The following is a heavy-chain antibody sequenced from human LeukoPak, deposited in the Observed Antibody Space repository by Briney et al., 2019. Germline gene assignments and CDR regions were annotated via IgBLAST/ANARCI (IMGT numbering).Heavy chain of an antibody. J-gene: IGHJ5*02. CDR3: ARAAYYYDSSGCSNWFDP. Sequence: ASVKVSCKASGGTFSSYAISWVRQAPGQGLEWMGWISAYNGNTNYAQKLQGRVTMTTDTSTSTAYMELRSLRSDDTAVYYCARAAYYYDSSGCSNWFDPWGQGTLVTVSS. D-gene: IGHD3-22*01. V-gene: IGHV1-18*01. CDR1: GGTFSSYA. CDR2: ISAYNGNT.